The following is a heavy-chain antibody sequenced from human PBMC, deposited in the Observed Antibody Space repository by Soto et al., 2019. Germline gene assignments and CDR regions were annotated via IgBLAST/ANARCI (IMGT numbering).Heavy chain of an antibody. Sequence: EVQLVESGGGLVQPGGSLRLSCEASGFTFRNYDMHWVRQGTGKGLEWVSGISAAGDPDYADSVEGRFTISRENAQNSFFLQMNSLRVRDTAVYYWARTDRDFYGLGVWGQGTTVIVSS. J-gene: IGHJ6*02. CDR2: ISAAGDP. CDR3: ARTDRDFYGLGV. CDR1: GFTFRNYD. V-gene: IGHV3-13*05.